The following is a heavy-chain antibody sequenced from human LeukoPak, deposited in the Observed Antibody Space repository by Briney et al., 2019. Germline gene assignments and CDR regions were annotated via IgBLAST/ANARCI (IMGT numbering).Heavy chain of an antibody. V-gene: IGHV5-51*01. CDR3: ARLVPAANVYYFDY. Sequence: WIRQPPGKGLEWIGYIYPGDSDTRYSPSFQGQVTISADKSISTAYLQWSSLKASDTAMHYCARLVPAANVYYFDYWGQGTLVTVSS. D-gene: IGHD2-2*01. J-gene: IGHJ4*02. CDR2: IYPGDSDT.